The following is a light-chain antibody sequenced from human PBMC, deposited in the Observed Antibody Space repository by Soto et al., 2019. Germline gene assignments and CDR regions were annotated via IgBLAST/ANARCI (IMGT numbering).Light chain of an antibody. CDR3: SSYSSTTLV. J-gene: IGLJ1*01. CDR1: SSDVGGHDY. V-gene: IGLV2-14*01. CDR2: EVR. Sequence: QSALAQPASVSGSPGQSITISCTGTSSDVGGHDYVSWYQQHPGKAPKLIIYEVRNRPSGVSNRFSGSKSGHTASLTISGLQAEDEADYYCSSYSSTTLVFGTGTKVTVL.